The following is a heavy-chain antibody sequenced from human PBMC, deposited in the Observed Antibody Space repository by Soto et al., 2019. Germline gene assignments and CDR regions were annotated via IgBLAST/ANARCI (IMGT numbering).Heavy chain of an antibody. CDR1: GGTFSSYA. J-gene: IGHJ4*02. CDR3: ARGIMITFGGVIATYYFDY. V-gene: IGHV1-69*01. Sequence: QVQLVQSGAEVKKPGSSVKVSCKASGGTFSSYAISWVRQAPGQGLEWMGGIIPIFGTANYAQKSQGRVTITADESTSTAYMELSSLRSEDTAVYYCARGIMITFGGVIATYYFDYWGQGTLVTVSS. CDR2: IIPIFGTA. D-gene: IGHD3-16*02.